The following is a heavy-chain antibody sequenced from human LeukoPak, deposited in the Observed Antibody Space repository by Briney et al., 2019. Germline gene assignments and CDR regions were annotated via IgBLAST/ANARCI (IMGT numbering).Heavy chain of an antibody. J-gene: IGHJ1*01. CDR3: AKYSLSRETFQH. CDR2: IYNSGST. V-gene: IGHV4-30-4*07. D-gene: IGHD5/OR15-5a*01. Sequence: SETLSLTCVVSGDSIDSGGFSWSWIRQAPGKGLEWIGYIYNSGSTFYNPSLESRMTISIDMSKNQMSMRLNSVTAADTAVYFCAKYSLSRETFQHWGQGTLVTVSS. CDR1: GDSIDSGGFS.